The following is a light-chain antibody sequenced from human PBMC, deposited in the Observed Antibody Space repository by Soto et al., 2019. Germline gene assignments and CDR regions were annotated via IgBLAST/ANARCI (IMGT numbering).Light chain of an antibody. V-gene: IGKV1-39*01. J-gene: IGKJ5*01. CDR3: QQSYSTPSIT. Sequence: DLQMTQSPSSLSASVGDRVTITCRASQTISIYLNWYQQKPGKAPNLLIYAASRLQSGVPSRFSGSGSGTDFTLTISSVQPEDFASYYCQQSYSTPSITFGQGTRLEIK. CDR2: AAS. CDR1: QTISIY.